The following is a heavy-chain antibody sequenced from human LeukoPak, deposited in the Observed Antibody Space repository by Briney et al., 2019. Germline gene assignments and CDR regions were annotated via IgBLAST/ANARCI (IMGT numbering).Heavy chain of an antibody. Sequence: GGSLRLSCAASGFTFDDYAMHWVRHAPGKGLEWVSGISWNSGSIGYADSVKGRFTISRDNAKNSLYLQMNSLRAEDTALYYCAKVRSKVAPQGITVVRGVKGAFDIWGQGTMVTVSS. J-gene: IGHJ3*02. CDR1: GFTFDDYA. V-gene: IGHV3-9*01. D-gene: IGHD3-10*01. CDR3: AKVRSKVAPQGITVVRGVKGAFDI. CDR2: ISWNSGSI.